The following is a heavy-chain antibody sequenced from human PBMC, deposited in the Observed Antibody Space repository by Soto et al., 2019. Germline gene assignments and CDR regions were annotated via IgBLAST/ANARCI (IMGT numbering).Heavy chain of an antibody. J-gene: IGHJ6*02. CDR2: IIPIFGTA. D-gene: IGHD5-18*01. V-gene: IGHV1-69*06. CDR1: AGTLSSYA. CDR3: ARGDGVGYSYGYYYYGMDV. Sequence: GXSVKVSCKASAGTLSSYAISRVRQAPGQGLEWMGGIIPIFGTANYAQKFQGRVTITADKSTSTAYMELSSLRSEDTAVYYCARGDGVGYSYGYYYYGMDVWGQGTTVTVSS.